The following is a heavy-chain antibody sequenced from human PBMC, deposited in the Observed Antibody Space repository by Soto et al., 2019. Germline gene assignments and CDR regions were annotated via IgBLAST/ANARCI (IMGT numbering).Heavy chain of an antibody. CDR1: GFTFSSYW. D-gene: IGHD5-12*01. V-gene: IGHV3-74*01. CDR2: INSDGSST. J-gene: IGHJ4*02. CDR3: ARDVEMATSKELRDY. Sequence: PGGSLRLSCAASGFTFSSYWMHWVRQAPGKGLVWVSRINSDGSSTSYADSVKGRFTISRDNAKNTLYLQMNSLRAEDTAVYYCARDVEMATSKELRDYWGQGTLVTVSS.